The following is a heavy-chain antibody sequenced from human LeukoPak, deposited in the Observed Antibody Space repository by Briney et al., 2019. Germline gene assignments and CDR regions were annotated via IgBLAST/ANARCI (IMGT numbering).Heavy chain of an antibody. J-gene: IGHJ3*02. CDR2: IRYDGSNK. D-gene: IGHD2-15*01. CDR1: GFTFSNYG. Sequence: GGSLRLSCAASGFTFSNYGMHWVRQAPGKGLEWVAFIRYDGSNKYFADSLKGRFTISRDNSKNTLYLQMNSLRPEDTAVYYCARVRTLRVVVIDAFDIWGQGTMVTVSS. V-gene: IGHV3-30*02. CDR3: ARVRTLRVVVIDAFDI.